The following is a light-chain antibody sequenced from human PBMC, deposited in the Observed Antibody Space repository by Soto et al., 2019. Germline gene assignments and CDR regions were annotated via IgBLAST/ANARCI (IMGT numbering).Light chain of an antibody. Sequence: QSVLTQPPSVSGAPGQRVTISCTGSSSNIGAGYDVPWYQQLPGTAPKLLIYDNSNRPSGVPDRFSGSKSGTSASLAITGRQAEDDDDYYCQSYDGSLSGVVFGGGTKLTVL. CDR2: DNS. J-gene: IGLJ2*01. CDR3: QSYDGSLSGVV. CDR1: SSNIGAGYD. V-gene: IGLV1-40*01.